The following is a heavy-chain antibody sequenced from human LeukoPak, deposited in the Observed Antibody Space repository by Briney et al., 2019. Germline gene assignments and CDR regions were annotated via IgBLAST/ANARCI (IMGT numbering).Heavy chain of an antibody. CDR3: AKDFDFWSGYFDC. Sequence: GGSLRLSCAASGFTFSSYGMHWVRQAPGKGLEWVAVISYDGSNKYYADSVKGRFTISRDNSKNTLYLQMNSLRAEDTAVYYCAKDFDFWSGYFDCWGQGTLVTVSS. J-gene: IGHJ4*02. V-gene: IGHV3-30*18. D-gene: IGHD3-3*01. CDR1: GFTFSSYG. CDR2: ISYDGSNK.